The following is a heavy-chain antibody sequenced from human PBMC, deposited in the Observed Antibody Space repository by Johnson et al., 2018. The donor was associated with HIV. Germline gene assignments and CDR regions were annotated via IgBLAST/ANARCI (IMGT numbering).Heavy chain of an antibody. CDR2: IYSGGST. Sequence: MLLVESGGGLVQPGGSLRLSCAASGFTVSSNYMSWVRQAPGKGLEWVSVIYSGGSTYYADSVKGRFTISRDNAKNSLYLQMNSLRAEDTAVYYCARDRVGATAFDIWGQGTLVTVSS. CDR3: ARDRVGATAFDI. J-gene: IGHJ3*02. D-gene: IGHD1-26*01. V-gene: IGHV3-66*01. CDR1: GFTVSSNY.